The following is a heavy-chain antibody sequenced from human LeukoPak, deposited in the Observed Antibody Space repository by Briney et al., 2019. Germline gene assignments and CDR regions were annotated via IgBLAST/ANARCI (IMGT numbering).Heavy chain of an antibody. CDR2: IIPIFGTA. CDR3: ARDPPICSGGSCYSEEDY. Sequence: SVKVSCKASGGTFSSYAISWVRQAPGQGLEWMGRIIPIFGTANYAQKFQGRVTITTDESTSTAYIELSSLRSEDTAVYYCARDPPICSGGSCYSEEDYWGQGTLVTVSS. D-gene: IGHD2-15*01. J-gene: IGHJ4*02. CDR1: GGTFSSYA. V-gene: IGHV1-69*05.